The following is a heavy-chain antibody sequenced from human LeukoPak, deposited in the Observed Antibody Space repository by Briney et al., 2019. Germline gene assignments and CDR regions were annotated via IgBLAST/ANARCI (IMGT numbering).Heavy chain of an antibody. CDR3: ARDGIGYYYDSSGYYTGADI. CDR2: IYYSGST. Sequence: PSETLSLTCTVSGGSISSYYWSWIRQPPGKGLEWIGYIYYSGSTNYNPSLKSRVTISVDTSKNQFSLKLSSVTAADTAVYYFARDGIGYYYDSSGYYTGADIWGQGTMVTVSS. CDR1: GGSISSYY. J-gene: IGHJ3*02. D-gene: IGHD3-22*01. V-gene: IGHV4-59*01.